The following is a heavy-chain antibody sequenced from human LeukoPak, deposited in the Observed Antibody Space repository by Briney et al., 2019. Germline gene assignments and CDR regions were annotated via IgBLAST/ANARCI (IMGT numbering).Heavy chain of an antibody. CDR3: AKDEEDIVVVVAAY. J-gene: IGHJ4*02. Sequence: GGSLGLSCAASGFTFSSYAMSWVRQAPGKGLEWVSAISGSGGSTYYADSVKGRFTISRDNSKNTLYLQMNSLRAEDTAVYYCAKDEEDIVVVVAAYWGQGTLVTVSS. D-gene: IGHD2-15*01. V-gene: IGHV3-23*01. CDR1: GFTFSSYA. CDR2: ISGSGGST.